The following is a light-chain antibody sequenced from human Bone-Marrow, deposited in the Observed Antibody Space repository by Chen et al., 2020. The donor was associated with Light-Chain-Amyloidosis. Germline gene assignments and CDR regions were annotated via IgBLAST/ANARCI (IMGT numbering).Light chain of an antibody. CDR1: NIGSTS. CDR3: QVWDRSGDRPV. Sequence: SYVLTQPSSVSVAPGQTATIACGGNNIGSTSVHWYQQTPGQAPLLVVYDDSDRPSGIPERWSGANSGNTSTLTIGGVEAGDEADYYCQVWDRSGDRPVFGGGTKLTVL. CDR2: DDS. V-gene: IGLV3-21*02. J-gene: IGLJ3*02.